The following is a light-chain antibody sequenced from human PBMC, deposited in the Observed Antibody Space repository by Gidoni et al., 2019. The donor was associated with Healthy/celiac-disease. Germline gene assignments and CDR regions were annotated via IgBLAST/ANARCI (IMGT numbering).Light chain of an antibody. V-gene: IGKV3-15*01. J-gene: IGKJ1*01. CDR2: GAS. CDR3: QQYNNWPPWT. Sequence: EIVLTQSPATLSVSPGERATLSCRASQSDSSNLAWYQQKPGQAPRLLIYGASTRSTGIPARFSGSGSGTEFNLTISILQSEDFAVYYCQQYNNWPPWTFGQGTKVEIK. CDR1: QSDSSN.